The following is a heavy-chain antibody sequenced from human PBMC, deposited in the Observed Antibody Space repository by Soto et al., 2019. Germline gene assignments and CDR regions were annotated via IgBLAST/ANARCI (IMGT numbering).Heavy chain of an antibody. CDR2: MNPNSGNT. CDR3: ARGPLAGTNSDY. D-gene: IGHD6-19*01. J-gene: IGHJ4*02. CDR1: GYTFTSYD. Sequence: ASAKVSCKASGYTFTSYDINCVRQATGQGLEWMGWMNPNSGNTGYAQKFQGRVTMTRNTSISTAYMELSSLRSEDTAVYYCARGPLAGTNSDYWGQGTLVTVSS. V-gene: IGHV1-8*01.